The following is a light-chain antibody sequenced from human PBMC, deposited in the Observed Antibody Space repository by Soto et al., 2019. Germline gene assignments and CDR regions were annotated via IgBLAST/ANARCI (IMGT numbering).Light chain of an antibody. CDR1: QGISNY. Sequence: DIQMTQSPSSLSASVGDRVTITCRASQGISNYLAWYQQKPGKVPKLLIYAASTLQSGVPSRFSGSGSGTDFTLTISSLQPEDVATYYCQKYNSESTFGQGTKLGIK. CDR2: AAS. V-gene: IGKV1-27*01. J-gene: IGKJ2*01. CDR3: QKYNSEST.